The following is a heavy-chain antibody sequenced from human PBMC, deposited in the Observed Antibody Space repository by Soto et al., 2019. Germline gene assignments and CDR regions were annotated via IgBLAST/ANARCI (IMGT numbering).Heavy chain of an antibody. CDR1: GFSISRSA. V-gene: IGHV3-30*04. CDR2: IAYDGSNR. Sequence: QVQLVESGGGVVQPGRSLRLSCAASGFSISRSAMHWVRQAPGKGLEWVAVIAYDGSNRWYADSAKGRFTISRDNSKNTVYLQMSSLRGEDTAVYYCARALQAGTDNVKWFAPWGQGTLVTVSS. D-gene: IGHD1-1*01. J-gene: IGHJ5*02. CDR3: ARALQAGTDNVKWFAP.